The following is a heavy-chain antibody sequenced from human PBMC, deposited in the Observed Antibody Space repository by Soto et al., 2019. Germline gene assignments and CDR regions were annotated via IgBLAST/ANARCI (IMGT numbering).Heavy chain of an antibody. CDR2: ITPSGGST. J-gene: IGHJ4*02. Sequence: GSLRLSCAASGFTFSSYAMSWVRQAPGKGLEWVSGITPSGGSTYYADSVKGRFTISRDNSKNTLYLHMNSLGAKDTAVYYCAKPRTAIAVAGYFDYWGQGTMVTVS. CDR3: AKPRTAIAVAGYFDY. D-gene: IGHD6-19*01. V-gene: IGHV3-23*01. CDR1: GFTFSSYA.